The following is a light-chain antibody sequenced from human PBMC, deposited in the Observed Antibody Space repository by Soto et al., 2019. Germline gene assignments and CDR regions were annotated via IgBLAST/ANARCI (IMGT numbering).Light chain of an antibody. CDR2: EGS. CDR3: SSYAGSSTHVV. V-gene: IGLV2-23*01. CDR1: SSDFGSYIL. Sequence: QSALTQPASVSGSPGQSITISCTGTSSDFGSYILVSWYQQHPGKAPKVMIYEGSKRPSGVSDRFSGSQSGNTASLTISGRQAEDEADYYCSSYAGSSTHVVFGGGTKLTVL. J-gene: IGLJ2*01.